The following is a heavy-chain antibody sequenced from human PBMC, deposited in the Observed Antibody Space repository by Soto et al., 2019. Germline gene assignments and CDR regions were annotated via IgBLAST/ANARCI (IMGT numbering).Heavy chain of an antibody. J-gene: IGHJ4*02. V-gene: IGHV1-69*02. Sequence: QVQLVQSGAEVKKPGSSVKVSCKASGGTFSSYSISWVRQAHGQGLEWMGRIIPILGIANYAQKFQGRVTIPADKSTSTAYMELSRLRSEKRAVYYVAGRLDGDYWDFDYWGQGTLVTVSS. CDR2: IIPILGIA. CDR3: AGRLDGDYWDFDY. D-gene: IGHD4-17*01. CDR1: GGTFSSYS.